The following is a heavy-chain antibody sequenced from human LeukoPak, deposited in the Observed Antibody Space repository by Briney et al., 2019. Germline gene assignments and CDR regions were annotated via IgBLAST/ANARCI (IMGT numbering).Heavy chain of an antibody. CDR2: IVYVGSDK. CDR3: AERDAAGLDY. J-gene: IGHJ4*02. V-gene: IGHV3-30*02. D-gene: IGHD6-13*01. Sequence: GGSLRLSCAASEFTFSMYGMHWVRQAPGKGLEWVALIVYVGSDKYYADSVRGRFAISRDHSKNTLYLQMNSLRPEDTAVYYCAERDAAGLDYWGQGTLVTVSS. CDR1: EFTFSMYG.